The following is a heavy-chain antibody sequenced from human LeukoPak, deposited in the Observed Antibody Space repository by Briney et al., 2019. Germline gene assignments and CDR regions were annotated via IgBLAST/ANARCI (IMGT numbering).Heavy chain of an antibody. CDR3: ARDPRRDGYTTDY. V-gene: IGHV1-2*02. D-gene: IGHD5-24*01. J-gene: IGHJ4*02. Sequence: ASVKVSCKASGYTFTGYYMHWVRQAPGQGLEWMGWINPNSGGTNYAQKFQGRVTMTRDTSISTAYMELSRLRSDDTAVYYCARDPRRDGYTTDYWGQGTLVTVSS. CDR2: INPNSGGT. CDR1: GYTFTGYY.